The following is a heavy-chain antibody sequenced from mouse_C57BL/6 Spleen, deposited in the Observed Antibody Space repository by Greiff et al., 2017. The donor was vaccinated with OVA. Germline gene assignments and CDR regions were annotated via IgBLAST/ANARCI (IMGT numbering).Heavy chain of an antibody. CDR2: INPNNGGT. J-gene: IGHJ2*01. CDR1: GYTFPDYY. CDR3: ARHYDY. Sequence: EVQLQHSGPGLVKPGASVKISFKASGYTFPDYYMDWVKQSHGKSLEWIGDINPNNGGTSYNQKFKGKATLTVDKSSSTAYMELRSLTSEDSAVYYCARHYDYWGQGTTLTVSS. D-gene: IGHD1-1*01. V-gene: IGHV1-26*01.